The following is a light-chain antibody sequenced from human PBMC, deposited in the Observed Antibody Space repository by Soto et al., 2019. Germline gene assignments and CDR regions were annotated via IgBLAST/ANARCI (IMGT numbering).Light chain of an antibody. CDR2: GAS. CDR1: QSVSSSY. CDR3: QQYGSSPWT. V-gene: IGKV3-20*01. J-gene: IGKJ1*01. Sequence: FVLSQSPGTLSFAPGERAPLSCRASQSVSSSYLAWYQQKPGQAPRLLIYGASSRATGIPDRFSGSGSGTDFTLTISRLEPEDFAVYYCQQYGSSPWTFGQGTKVDI.